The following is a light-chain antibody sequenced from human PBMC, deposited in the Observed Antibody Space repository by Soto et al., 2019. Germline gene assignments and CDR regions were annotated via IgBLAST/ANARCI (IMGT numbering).Light chain of an antibody. CDR2: RAS. CDR1: QSVSISY. J-gene: IGKJ5*01. V-gene: IGKV3-20*01. Sequence: EIVLTQSPATLSLSPWERATLSCRASQSVSISYLAWYQQKPGQAPRLLIYRASIRAAGIPDRFSGSGSGTYAPLISSRLDPEYVVVYYRQQYSTSCTFGQGTRLEIK. CDR3: QQYSTSCT.